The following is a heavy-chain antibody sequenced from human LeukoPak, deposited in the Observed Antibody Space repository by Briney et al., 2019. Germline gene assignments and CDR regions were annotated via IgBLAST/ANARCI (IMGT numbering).Heavy chain of an antibody. V-gene: IGHV3-23*01. J-gene: IGHJ4*02. CDR2: ISGSGGSI. CDR3: AKGITMIVVVIDLDY. CDR1: GFTFSSYA. Sequence: GGSLRLSCAASGFTFSSYAMSWVRQAPGKGLEWVSAISGSGGSIYYADSVKGRFTISRDKSKNTLYLQMNSLRAEDTAVYYCAKGITMIVVVIDLDYWGQGTLVTVSS. D-gene: IGHD3-22*01.